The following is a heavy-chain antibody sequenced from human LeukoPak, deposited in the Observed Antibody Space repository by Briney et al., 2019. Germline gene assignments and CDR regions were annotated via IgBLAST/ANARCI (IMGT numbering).Heavy chain of an antibody. D-gene: IGHD4-23*01. CDR2: IYPGDSDT. CDR3: ARPATVVTPWYFDL. V-gene: IGHV5-51*01. J-gene: IGHJ2*01. CDR1: GYXFTSYW. Sequence: GESLKISCNGSGYXFTSYWICWVRQMPGKGLEWMGIIYPGDSDTIYSPSFQGQVTISADKSISTAYVQWSSLKASGTAMYYCARPATVVTPWYFDLWGRGTLVTVSS.